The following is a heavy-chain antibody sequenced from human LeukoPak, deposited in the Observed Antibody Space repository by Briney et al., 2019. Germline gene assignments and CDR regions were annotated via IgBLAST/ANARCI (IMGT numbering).Heavy chain of an antibody. CDR1: GFTFSGHS. D-gene: IGHD6-19*01. Sequence: GGSLRLSCAASGFTFSGHSMNWVRQAPGRGLEWVSSISSDTSYIYYADSVKGRFTISRDNAKNSLYLQMNSLRAEDTAVYYCARSSGWYHRGPDYYYYYMDVWGKGTTVTVS. CDR2: ISSDTSYI. CDR3: ARSSGWYHRGPDYYYYYMDV. J-gene: IGHJ6*03. V-gene: IGHV3-21*01.